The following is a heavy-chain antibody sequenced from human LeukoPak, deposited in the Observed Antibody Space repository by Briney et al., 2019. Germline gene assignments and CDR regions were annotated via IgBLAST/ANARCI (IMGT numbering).Heavy chain of an antibody. D-gene: IGHD6-19*01. Sequence: ASVKVSCKASGGTFSSYAISWVRQAPGQGLEWMGGIIPIFGTANYAQKFQGRVTITEDESTSTAYMELSSLRSEDTAVYYCARDPDPESYSSGWFGVSGMDVWGKGTTVTVSS. CDR3: ARDPDPESYSSGWFGVSGMDV. J-gene: IGHJ6*04. CDR1: GGTFSSYA. CDR2: IIPIFGTA. V-gene: IGHV1-69*01.